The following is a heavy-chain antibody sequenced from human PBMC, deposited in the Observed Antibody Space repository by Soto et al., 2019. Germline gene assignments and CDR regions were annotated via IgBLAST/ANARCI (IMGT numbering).Heavy chain of an antibody. V-gene: IGHV1-46*01. D-gene: IGHD2-2*01. CDR3: ARDPPTGVPAAIAGYYCGMDV. Sequence: ASVKVSCRASGYTFTSYYMHWVRQAPGQGLEWMGIINPSGGSTSYAQKFQGRVTMTRDTSTSTVYMELSSLRSEDTAVYYCARDPPTGVPAAIAGYYCGMDVWGQGTTVTVSS. CDR1: GYTFTSYY. CDR2: INPSGGST. J-gene: IGHJ6*02.